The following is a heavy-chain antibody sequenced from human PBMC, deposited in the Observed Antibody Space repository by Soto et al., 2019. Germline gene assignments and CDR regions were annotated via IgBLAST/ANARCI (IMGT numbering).Heavy chain of an antibody. CDR2: IYYSGST. V-gene: IGHV4-31*03. CDR1: GGSISSGGYY. D-gene: IGHD3-10*01. Sequence: SETLSLTCTVSGGSISSGGYYWSWIRQHPGKGLEWIGYIYYSGSTYYNPSLKSRVTISVDTSKNQFSLKLSSVTAADTAVYYCARAEVAMVRGVIYGLDVWGQGTKVPVSS. CDR3: ARAEVAMVRGVIYGLDV. J-gene: IGHJ6*02.